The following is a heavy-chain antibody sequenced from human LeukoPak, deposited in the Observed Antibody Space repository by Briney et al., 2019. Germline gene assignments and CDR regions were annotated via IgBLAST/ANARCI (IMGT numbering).Heavy chain of an antibody. Sequence: MPSETLSLTCTVSGGSISSYYWSWIRQPPGKGLEWIGYIYYSGSTNYNPSLKSRVTISVDTSKNQFSLKLSSVTAADTAVYYCARRSNQPIGLNWFDPWGQGTLVTVSS. CDR1: GGSISSYY. J-gene: IGHJ5*02. CDR3: ARRSNQPIGLNWFDP. CDR2: IYYSGST. V-gene: IGHV4-59*08. D-gene: IGHD4-11*01.